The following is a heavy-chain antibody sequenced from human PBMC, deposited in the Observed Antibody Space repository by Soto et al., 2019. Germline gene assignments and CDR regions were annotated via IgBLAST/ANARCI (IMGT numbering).Heavy chain of an antibody. J-gene: IGHJ6*03. CDR2: MNPNSGNT. V-gene: IGHV1-8*02. Sequence: GASVKVSCKASGCTFASYEINWVRQETGQGLEWMGWMNPNSGNTGYAQKFQGRVTMTRNTSISTAYMELSSLRSEDTAVYYCARGLPLMVYAYMDVWGKGTTVTVSS. CDR1: GCTFASYE. D-gene: IGHD2-8*01. CDR3: ARGLPLMVYAYMDV.